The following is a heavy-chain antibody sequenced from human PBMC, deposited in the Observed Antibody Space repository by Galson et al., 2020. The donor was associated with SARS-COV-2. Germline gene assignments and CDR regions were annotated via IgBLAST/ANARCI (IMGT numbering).Heavy chain of an antibody. Sequence: GASLKISCAASGFPFISYSMMWVRQPPGKGLEWVASISTSSSSIDYADSVKGRVTMSRDNANNSLSLQMSSLRAEDTAVYYGSRVGDMATTSASYFYYGLDGWGQGTTVTDSS. V-gene: IGHV3-21*01. CDR1: GFPFISYS. CDR2: ISTSSSSI. CDR3: SRVGDMATTSASYFYYGLDG. J-gene: IGHJ6*02. D-gene: IGHD1-26*01.